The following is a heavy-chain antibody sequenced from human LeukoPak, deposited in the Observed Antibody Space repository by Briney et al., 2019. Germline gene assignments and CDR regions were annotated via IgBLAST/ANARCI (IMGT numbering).Heavy chain of an antibody. Sequence: SETLSLTCTVSGGSVSGGSYYWSWIRQPPGKGLEWIGYFYYTGSTNYNPSLKSRVTISVDTSKNQFSLKLSSVTAADTAVYYCAGGWQATRYYYYYGMDVWGQGTTVTVSS. J-gene: IGHJ6*02. CDR1: GGSVSGGSYY. CDR2: FYYTGST. D-gene: IGHD3-16*01. CDR3: AGGWQATRYYYYYGMDV. V-gene: IGHV4-61*01.